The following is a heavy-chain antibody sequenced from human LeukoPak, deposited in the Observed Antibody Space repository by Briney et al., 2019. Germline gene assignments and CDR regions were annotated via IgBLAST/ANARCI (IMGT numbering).Heavy chain of an antibody. V-gene: IGHV4-34*01. J-gene: IGHJ6*02. CDR1: GGSFSGYY. CDR2: INHSGST. Sequence: SETLSLTCAAYGGSFSGYYWSWIRQPPGKGLEWIGEINHSGSTNYNPSLKSRVTISVDTSKNQFSLKLSSVTAADTAVYYCARGYCSSTSCYRVLYYYGMDVWGQGTTVTVSS. CDR3: ARGYCSSTSCYRVLYYYGMDV. D-gene: IGHD2-2*01.